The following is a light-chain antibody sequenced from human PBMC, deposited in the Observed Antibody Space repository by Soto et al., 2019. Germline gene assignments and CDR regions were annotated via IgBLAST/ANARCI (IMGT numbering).Light chain of an antibody. CDR1: QDISNY. J-gene: IGKJ3*01. CDR3: QQYDKLPTFT. Sequence: DIQMTQSPSSLSASVGDRVTITCQASQDISNYLNWYQQKQGKAPKLLIYDASNLETGVPSRFSGSESGTDFTFTISSLQPEDIATYYCQQYDKLPTFTFGPGTKVDI. CDR2: DAS. V-gene: IGKV1-33*01.